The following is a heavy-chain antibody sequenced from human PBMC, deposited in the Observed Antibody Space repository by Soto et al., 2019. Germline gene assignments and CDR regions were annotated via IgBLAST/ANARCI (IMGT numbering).Heavy chain of an antibody. CDR3: ARARYCGGDCYPEARYYYYGMDV. CDR2: IKQDGSEK. CDR1: GFTFSSYW. V-gene: IGHV3-7*03. J-gene: IGHJ6*02. D-gene: IGHD2-21*02. Sequence: GWSLRLSCAASGFTFSSYWMSWVRQAPGKGLEWVANIKQDGSEKYYVDSVKGRFTISRDNATNSLYLQMNSLRAEDTAVYYCARARYCGGDCYPEARYYYYGMDVWGQGTKVTVSS.